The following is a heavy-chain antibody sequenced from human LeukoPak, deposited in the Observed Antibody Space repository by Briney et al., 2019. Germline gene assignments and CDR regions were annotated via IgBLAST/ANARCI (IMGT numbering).Heavy chain of an antibody. V-gene: IGHV1-69*13. CDR2: IIPIFGTA. CDR1: GGTFSSYA. J-gene: IGHJ5*02. CDR3: ARDPGVGATRGIWFDP. D-gene: IGHD1-26*01. Sequence: GASVKVSCKASGGTFSSYAISWVRQAPGQGFEWMGGIIPIFGTANYAQKFQGRVTITADESTSTAYMELSSLRSEDTAVYYCARDPGVGATRGIWFDPWGQGTLVTVSS.